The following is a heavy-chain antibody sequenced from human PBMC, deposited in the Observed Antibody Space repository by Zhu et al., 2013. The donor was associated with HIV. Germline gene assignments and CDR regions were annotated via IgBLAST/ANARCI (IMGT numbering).Heavy chain of an antibody. Sequence: QVQLVQSGAEVKKPGASVKVSCKASGYTFTSYDINWVRQATGQGLEWMGWMNPNSGNTGYAQKFQGRVTMTRNTSISTAYMELSSLRSEDTAVYYCARGPSIFGVVIQDYYYYGMDVWGQGTTVTVSS. CDR2: MNPNSGNT. CDR3: ARGPSIFGVVIQDYYYYGMDV. V-gene: IGHV1-8*01. J-gene: IGHJ6*02. CDR1: GYTFTSYD. D-gene: IGHD3-3*01.